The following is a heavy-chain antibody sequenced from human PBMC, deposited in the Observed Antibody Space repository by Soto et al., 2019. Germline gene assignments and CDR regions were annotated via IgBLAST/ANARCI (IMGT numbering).Heavy chain of an antibody. CDR1: GYSFTDYH. D-gene: IGHD7-27*01. V-gene: IGHV1-2*04. CDR3: ARGDSTDCSNWVGPFFYNHDMDV. CDR2: INPKSGGT. J-gene: IGHJ6*02. Sequence: ASVKVSCPASGYSFTDYHIHWVRQAPGQGLEWLGRINPKSGGTSTAQKFQGWVTMTTDTSISTASMELTRLTSDDTAIYYGARGDSTDCSNWVGPFFYNHDMDVGGQ.